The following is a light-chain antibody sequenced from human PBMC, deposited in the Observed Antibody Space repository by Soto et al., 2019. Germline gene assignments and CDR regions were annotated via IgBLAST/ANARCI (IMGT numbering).Light chain of an antibody. CDR3: AAWDDSLSGHWV. CDR1: SSNIGSNY. Sequence: QSVLTQPPSASGTPGQRVTIYCSGSSSNIGSNYVYWYQQLPGTAPKLLIYRNNQRPSGVPDRFSGSKSGTSASLAISGLRSEDEADYYCAAWDDSLSGHWVFGGGTKLTVL. V-gene: IGLV1-47*01. CDR2: RNN. J-gene: IGLJ3*02.